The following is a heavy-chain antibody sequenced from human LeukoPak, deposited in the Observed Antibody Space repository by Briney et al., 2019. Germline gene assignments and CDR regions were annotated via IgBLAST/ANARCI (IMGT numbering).Heavy chain of an antibody. D-gene: IGHD3-10*01. CDR3: ARNKDLWFGELPDY. CDR1: GFTFSSHW. CDR2: IKEDGSEK. J-gene: IGHJ4*02. V-gene: IGHV3-7*01. Sequence: PGGSLRLSCAASGFTFSSHWMNWVRQAPGKGLEWVANIKEDGSEKDYVDSVKGRFTISRDNAKNSLYLQMNSLRAEDTAVYYCARNKDLWFGELPDYWGQGTLVTVSS.